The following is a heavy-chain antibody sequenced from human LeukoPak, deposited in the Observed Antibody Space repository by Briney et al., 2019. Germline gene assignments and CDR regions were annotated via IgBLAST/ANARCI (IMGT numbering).Heavy chain of an antibody. CDR3: ARRPRTYSSGWYYFDY. CDR2: IYPGDSDT. CDR1: GYSFTSYW. J-gene: IGHJ4*02. D-gene: IGHD6-19*01. V-gene: IGHV5-51*01. Sequence: GESLKISCKGSGYSFTSYWIGWVRQMPGKGLEWMGIIYPGDSDTRYSPSFQGQVTISADKSISTAYLQWSSLKASDAAMYYCARRPRTYSSGWYYFDYWGQGTLVTVSS.